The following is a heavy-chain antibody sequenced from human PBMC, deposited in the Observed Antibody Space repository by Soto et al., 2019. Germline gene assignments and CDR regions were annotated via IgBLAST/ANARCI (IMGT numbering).Heavy chain of an antibody. V-gene: IGHV4-59*07. J-gene: IGHJ5*02. CDR1: GGSISSYY. CDR2: IYYSGST. CDR3: ARGEVGGFGSKRNWFDP. Sequence: SDTLSLTCTVSGGSISSYYWSWIRQPPGKGLEWIGYIYYSGSTNYNPSLKSRVTISVDTSKNQISLKLSSVTAADTAVYYCARGEVGGFGSKRNWFDPWGQGTLVTVSS. D-gene: IGHD3-10*01.